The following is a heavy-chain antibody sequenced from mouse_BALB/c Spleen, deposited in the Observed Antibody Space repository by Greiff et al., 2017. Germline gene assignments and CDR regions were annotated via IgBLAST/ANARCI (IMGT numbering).Heavy chain of an antibody. CDR3: ARQIDY. J-gene: IGHJ2*01. CDR2: ISSGGSYT. V-gene: IGHV5-6*01. Sequence: EVHLVESGGDLVKPGGSLKLSCAASGFTFSSYGMSWVRQTPDKRLEWVATISSGGSYTYYPDSVKGRFTISRDNAKNTRYLQMSSLKSEDTAMYYCARQIDYWGQGTTLTVSS. CDR1: GFTFSSYG.